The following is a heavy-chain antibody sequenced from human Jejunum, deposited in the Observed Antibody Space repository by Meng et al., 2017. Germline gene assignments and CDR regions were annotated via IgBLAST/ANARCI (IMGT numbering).Heavy chain of an antibody. V-gene: IGHV1-3*01. Sequence: QVQLVQSVAEVKKPGASVTVSCKASGFTFVSYAIYWVRQAPGQGLEWMGWITAGNGNTKYSQKFQGRVTITRDASASTAYMELSSLRSEDTAVYYCARDMPYSSGSFDYWGQGTLVTASS. D-gene: IGHD3-10*01. J-gene: IGHJ4*02. CDR2: ITAGNGNT. CDR1: GFTFVSYA. CDR3: ARDMPYSSGSFDY.